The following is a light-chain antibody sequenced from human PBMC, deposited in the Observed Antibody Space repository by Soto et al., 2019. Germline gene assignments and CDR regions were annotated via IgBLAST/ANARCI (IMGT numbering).Light chain of an antibody. V-gene: IGKV3-20*01. CDR3: QQYGDSPRT. J-gene: IGKJ1*01. CDR1: QSVSRNY. CDR2: DAF. Sequence: EIVLTQSPGTLSLSPGERATLSCRASQSVSRNYLAWYQQRPGQAPRLLIYDAFNRATGIPDRFRGRGSGTDFTVTISRLEPEDFAVYYCQQYGDSPRTFGQGTKVEIK.